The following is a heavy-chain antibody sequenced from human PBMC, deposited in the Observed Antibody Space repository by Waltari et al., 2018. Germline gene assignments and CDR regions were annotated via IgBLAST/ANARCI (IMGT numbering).Heavy chain of an antibody. D-gene: IGHD2-15*01. J-gene: IGHJ3*02. Sequence: QVQLQESGPGLVKPSETLSLTCTVSGGSISSHYWSWIRQPPGKGLEWIGYIYYSGSTNYNPSLKSRVTISVDTSKNQFSLKLSSVTAADTAVYYCARDGGLDAFDIWGQGTMVTVSS. CDR3: ARDGGLDAFDI. CDR1: GGSISSHY. V-gene: IGHV4-59*11. CDR2: IYYSGST.